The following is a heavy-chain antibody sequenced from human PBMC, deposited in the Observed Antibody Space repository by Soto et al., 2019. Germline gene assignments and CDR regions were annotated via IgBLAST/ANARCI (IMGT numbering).Heavy chain of an antibody. CDR3: ARLDHGESVYFDY. CDR2: LYSGGST. CDR1: EFTVSDNY. J-gene: IGHJ4*02. Sequence: GGSLRLSCAASEFTVSDNYMSWVRQAPGKGLEWVSALYSGGSTYYADSVKGRFTISRDNSKNTLYLQMNSLRAEDTAVYYCARLDHGESVYFDYWGQGTLVTVSS. V-gene: IGHV3-53*01.